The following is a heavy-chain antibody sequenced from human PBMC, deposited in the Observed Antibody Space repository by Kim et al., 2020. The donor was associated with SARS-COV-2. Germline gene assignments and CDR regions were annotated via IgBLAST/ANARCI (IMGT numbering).Heavy chain of an antibody. D-gene: IGHD1-7*01. J-gene: IGHJ4*02. V-gene: IGHV3-48*03. CDR2: ISHDSKTI. CDR1: GFSFSSFE. CDR3: ARDELELPGI. Sequence: GGSLRLSCAASGFSFSSFEMNWVRQAPGKGLEWISFISHDSKTIYYADSVWSRFTISRDNAKSTLYLQMNSLRVEDTAFYYCARDELELPGIWGQGTLVTVPS.